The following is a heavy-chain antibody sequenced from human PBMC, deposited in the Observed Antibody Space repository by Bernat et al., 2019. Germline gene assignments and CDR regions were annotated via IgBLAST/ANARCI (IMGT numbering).Heavy chain of an antibody. J-gene: IGHJ6*02. Sequence: QVQLVESGGGVVQPGRSLRLSCAASGFTFSSYAMHWVRQAPGKGLEWVAVISYDGSNKYYADSVKGRFTISRDNSKNTLYLQMNSLGAEDTAVYYCARDGMEWLFIPYGMDVWGQGTTVTVSS. CDR3: ARDGMEWLFIPYGMDV. CDR2: ISYDGSNK. D-gene: IGHD3-3*01. V-gene: IGHV3-30-3*01. CDR1: GFTFSSYA.